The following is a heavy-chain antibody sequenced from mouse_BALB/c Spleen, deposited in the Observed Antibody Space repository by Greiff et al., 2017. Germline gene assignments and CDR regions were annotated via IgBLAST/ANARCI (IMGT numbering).Heavy chain of an antibody. V-gene: IGHV1S34*01. J-gene: IGHJ4*01. CDR1: GYSFTGYY. Sequence: LVKTGASVKISCKASGYSFTGYYMHWVKQSHGKSLEWIGYISCYNGATSYNQKFKGKATFTVDTSSSTAYMQFNSLTSDDSAVYYCARHYYGSSYDYAMDYWGQGTSVTVSS. CDR2: ISCYNGAT. D-gene: IGHD1-1*01. CDR3: ARHYYGSSYDYAMDY.